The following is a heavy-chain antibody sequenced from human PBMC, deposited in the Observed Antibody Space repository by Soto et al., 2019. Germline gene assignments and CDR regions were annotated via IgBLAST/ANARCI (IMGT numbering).Heavy chain of an antibody. CDR3: ATDFKDVEAFEI. D-gene: IGHD1-1*01. V-gene: IGHV3-33*03. J-gene: IGHJ3*02. CDR1: GFPFSTYG. CDR2: TWYDGINK. Sequence: QVQLVESGGGVVQPGGSLRLSCVASGFPFSTYGIHLVRQTPGKGLDWVAMTWYDGINKYYADSVKDRFTISRDNSKNTLYLKMNSLRDEDSAEYYCATDFKDVEAFEIWGQMTMVTVS.